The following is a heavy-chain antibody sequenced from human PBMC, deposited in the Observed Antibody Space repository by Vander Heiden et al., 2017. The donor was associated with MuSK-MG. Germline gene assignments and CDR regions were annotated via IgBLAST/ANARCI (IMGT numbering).Heavy chain of an antibody. CDR1: GYRFSTYW. V-gene: IGHV5-51*01. CDR3: ARHPASLIAAADNYFDS. D-gene: IGHD6-13*01. J-gene: IGHJ4*02. CDR2: IYPRDSDT. Sequence: EVQLVQSGAELKKPGDSVTISCKGSGYRFSTYWIGWVRQRPGKGLEWMGIIYPRDSDTRYSPSFQGQVIISADTSINTAYLQWSSLKASDSAMYYCARHPASLIAAADNYFDSWGQGTLVTVSS.